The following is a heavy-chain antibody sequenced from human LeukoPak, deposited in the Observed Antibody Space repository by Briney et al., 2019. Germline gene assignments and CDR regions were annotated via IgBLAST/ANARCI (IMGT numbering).Heavy chain of an antibody. D-gene: IGHD3-3*01. J-gene: IGHJ4*02. V-gene: IGHV4-4*02. CDR2: VHLDGRT. CDR1: GGSVTSTNW. Sequence: SGTLSLTCGVSGGSVTSTNWWTWVRQPPGKGLEWIGEVHLDGRTNYNPSLKSRLAISVDLSENHISLKLTSVTAADTAVYYCAREGGFFRPLDYSGQGTLVTVSS. CDR3: AREGGFFRPLDY.